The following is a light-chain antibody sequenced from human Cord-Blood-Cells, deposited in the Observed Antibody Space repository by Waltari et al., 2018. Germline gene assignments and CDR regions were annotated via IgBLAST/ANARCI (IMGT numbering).Light chain of an antibody. CDR2: EVS. J-gene: IGLJ1*01. V-gene: IGLV2-14*01. CDR3: SSYTSSNYV. CDR1: SSDVGGYNY. Sequence: QSALTQPASVSGSPGQSITISCTGTSSDVGGYNYASWYQQHPGKAPKLMIYEVSNRPSGVSNRFSGSKSGNTASLTISGLQAEDEADYYCSSYTSSNYVFGTGTKVTVL.